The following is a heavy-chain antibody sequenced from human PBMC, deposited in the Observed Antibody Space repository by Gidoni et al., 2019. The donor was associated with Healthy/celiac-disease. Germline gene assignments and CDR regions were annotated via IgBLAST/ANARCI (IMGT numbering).Heavy chain of an antibody. J-gene: IGHJ3*02. CDR3: AKVVSYMVRGVILDAFDI. CDR1: GFTYSSYA. V-gene: IGHV3-23*01. Sequence: DVQLFESGGVLVQPGGSLRLSCASSGFTYSSYALSWVRQAPGMGLEWVSAISGSGGSTYYADAVKGRFTISRDNSKNTLYLKMNSLRAEDTAVYYCAKVVSYMVRGVILDAFDIWGQGTMVTVSS. D-gene: IGHD3-10*01. CDR2: ISGSGGST.